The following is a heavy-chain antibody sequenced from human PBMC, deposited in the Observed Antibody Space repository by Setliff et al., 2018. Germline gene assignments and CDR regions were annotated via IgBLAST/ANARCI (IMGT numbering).Heavy chain of an antibody. D-gene: IGHD3-16*01. J-gene: IGHJ4*02. Sequence: LSLTCTVSGGSISGHYWSWIRQPPGKGLEWIGYIYYSGSTNYNPSLKSRVTISVDTSKNQFSLKMSSVTAADTAVYYCASGPRGNYLSLDYWGQGTLVTVSS. CDR2: IYYSGST. CDR3: ASGPRGNYLSLDY. V-gene: IGHV4-59*11. CDR1: GGSISGHY.